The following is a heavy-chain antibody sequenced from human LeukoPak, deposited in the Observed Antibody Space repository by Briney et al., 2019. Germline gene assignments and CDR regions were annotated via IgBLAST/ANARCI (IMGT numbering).Heavy chain of an antibody. J-gene: IGHJ5*01. CDR1: GGSMSSYY. CDR3: ARAAVAGIWFDS. V-gene: IGHV4-59*01. D-gene: IGHD6-19*01. CDR2: IYYSGST. Sequence: PSETLSLTRTVSGGSMSSYYWSWIRQPPGKGLEWIAYIYYSGSTNYNPSLKSRLTISVDTPKNQFSLKLSSVTAADTAVYYCARAAVAGIWFDSWGQGTLVTVSS.